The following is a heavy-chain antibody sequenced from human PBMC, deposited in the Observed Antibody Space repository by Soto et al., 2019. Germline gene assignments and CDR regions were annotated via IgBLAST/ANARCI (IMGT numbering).Heavy chain of an antibody. V-gene: IGHV3-74*01. CDR2: IYNDGSYT. CDR3: TRGPRPVSTGTGAY. Sequence: GGSLRLSCAASGFIFKMYWMHWVRQSPGKGLVWISRIYNDGSYTDYADSVKGRFTISRDNVNDTLYLQMNNLRAEDSGLYYCTRGPRPVSTGTGAYWGQGTQVTVSS. D-gene: IGHD3-10*01. J-gene: IGHJ4*02. CDR1: GFIFKMYW.